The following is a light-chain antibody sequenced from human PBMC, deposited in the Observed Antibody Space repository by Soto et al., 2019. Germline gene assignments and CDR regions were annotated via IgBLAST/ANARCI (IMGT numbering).Light chain of an antibody. J-gene: IGLJ1*01. CDR3: LLSYNAAYV. V-gene: IGLV7-46*01. CDR2: DTA. Sequence: QAVVTHVPSLTVSPGGTVTLTCGSSTGAVTNGHYTYCSHQKPGQAPRTLIYDTANRHSWTPARFSGSILEGKAAPTLSGAQPEDEAEYYCLLSYNAAYVYGAGTKVTVL. CDR1: TGAVTNGHY.